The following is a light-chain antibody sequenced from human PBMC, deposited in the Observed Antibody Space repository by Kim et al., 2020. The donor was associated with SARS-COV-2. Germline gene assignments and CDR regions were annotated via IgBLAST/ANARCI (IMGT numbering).Light chain of an antibody. CDR3: SSFTSIGTLV. CDR2: DVT. Sequence: QSALTQPASVSGSPGQSITISCTGTSSDVGGYNYVSWYQHHPGKAPKLMIYDVTKRPSGISNRFSGSKSGNTASLTISGLQAEDEADYYCSSFTSIGTLVFGRGTKVTVL. J-gene: IGLJ2*01. CDR1: SSDVGGYNY. V-gene: IGLV2-14*03.